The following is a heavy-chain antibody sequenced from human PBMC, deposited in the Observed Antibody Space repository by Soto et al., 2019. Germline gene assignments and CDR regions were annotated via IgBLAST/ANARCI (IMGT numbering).Heavy chain of an antibody. Sequence: SETLSLTCTVSGGSVSSGSYYWSWIRQPPGKGLEWIGYIYYSGSTNYNPSLKSRVTISVDTSKNQFSLKLSSVTAADTAVYYCARERLYSKLLDVWGQGTTVTVS. J-gene: IGHJ6*02. CDR1: GGSVSSGSYY. CDR3: ARERLYSKLLDV. V-gene: IGHV4-61*01. D-gene: IGHD6-13*01. CDR2: IYYSGST.